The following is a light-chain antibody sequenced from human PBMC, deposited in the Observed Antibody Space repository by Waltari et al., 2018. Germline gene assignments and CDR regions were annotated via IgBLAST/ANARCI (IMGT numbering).Light chain of an antibody. CDR3: SSYAVSNPYV. CDR2: EVT. CDR1: RRDVGGYNL. J-gene: IGLJ1*01. V-gene: IGLV2-23*02. Sequence: QSALSQPASVSGSLGQSITISCTGSRRDVGGYNLVSWYQQRPGNAPKLVIYEVTKRPSGVSSRFSGSRSGFTASLTISGLQADDEADYFCSSYAVSNPYVFGTGTTLTVL.